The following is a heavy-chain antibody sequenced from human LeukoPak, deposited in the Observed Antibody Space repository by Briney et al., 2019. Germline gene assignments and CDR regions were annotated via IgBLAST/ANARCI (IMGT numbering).Heavy chain of an antibody. V-gene: IGHV4-59*02. CDR1: GDSVSSYY. J-gene: IGHJ6*02. CDR3: ARWTTVTTRDYYYYYGMDV. D-gene: IGHD4-17*01. Sequence: SETLSLTCSVSGDSVSSYYWSWIRQPPGKGLEWIGYIYYSGSTNYNPSLKSRVTISVDTSKNQFSLKLSSVTAADTAVYYCARWTTVTTRDYYYYYGMDVWGQGTTVTVSS. CDR2: IYYSGST.